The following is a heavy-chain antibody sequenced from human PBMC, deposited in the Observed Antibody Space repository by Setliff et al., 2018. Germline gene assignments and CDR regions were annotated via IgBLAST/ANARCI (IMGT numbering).Heavy chain of an antibody. Sequence: GASVKVSCKASGYTLSNSILSWVRQAPGQGLEWMGWISAYNGKTYFAQKFQDRITLTTDTSTNTGYLELRGLRSDDTAVYYCSRLVRYCTSTSCQGASGVEYWGQGTLVTVS. CDR1: GYTLSNSI. D-gene: IGHD2-8*01. J-gene: IGHJ4*02. CDR3: SRLVRYCTSTSCQGASGVEY. CDR2: ISAYNGKT. V-gene: IGHV1-18*01.